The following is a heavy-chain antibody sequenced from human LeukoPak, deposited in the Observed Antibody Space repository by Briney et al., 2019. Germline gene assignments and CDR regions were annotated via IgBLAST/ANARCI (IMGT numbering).Heavy chain of an antibody. J-gene: IGHJ4*02. Sequence: SETLSLTCTVSGGSISSGDYYWSWIRQPPRRGLEWIGYIYYSGSTYYNPSLESRVTISVDTSKNKFSLKLSSVTAADTAVYYCARDPAPSFYYESGGDYWGQGTLVTVSS. CDR2: IYYSGST. V-gene: IGHV4-30-4*01. CDR3: ARDPAPSFYYESGGDY. CDR1: GGSISSGDYY. D-gene: IGHD3-22*01.